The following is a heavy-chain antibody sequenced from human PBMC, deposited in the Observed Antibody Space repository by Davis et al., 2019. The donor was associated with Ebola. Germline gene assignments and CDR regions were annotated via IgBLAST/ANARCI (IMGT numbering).Heavy chain of an antibody. J-gene: IGHJ4*02. CDR2: ISGSGGST. CDR1: GFTFSNYA. D-gene: IGHD3-22*01. Sequence: GESLKISCAASGFTFSNYAMSWVRQAPGKGLEWVSAISGSGGSTYYADSVKGRFTISRDNSKNTLYLQMNSLRAEGTAVYYCAKEDSMIVVVPLDYWGQGTLVTVSS. CDR3: AKEDSMIVVVPLDY. V-gene: IGHV3-23*01.